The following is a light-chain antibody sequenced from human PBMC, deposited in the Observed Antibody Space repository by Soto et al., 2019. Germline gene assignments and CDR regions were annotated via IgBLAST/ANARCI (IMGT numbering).Light chain of an antibody. CDR1: QSISSW. J-gene: IGKJ1*01. Sequence: DIQMTQSPSTLSASVGDRVTITCRASQSISSWLAWYQQKPGKAPKLLIYKASSLESGIPSRCSGSGSGTEFNLTISSLQPDDFATYYGQQYNSYRRTFGQGTKVEIK. V-gene: IGKV1-5*03. CDR2: KAS. CDR3: QQYNSYRRT.